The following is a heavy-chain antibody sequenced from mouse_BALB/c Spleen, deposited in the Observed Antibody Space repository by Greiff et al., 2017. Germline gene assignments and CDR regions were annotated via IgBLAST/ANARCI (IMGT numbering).Heavy chain of an antibody. V-gene: IGHV2-6-4*01. CDR2: IWGGGST. CDR3: ARNVGDYGGFDY. Sequence: VKLEESGPGLVAPSPSLSITCTVSGFSLSRYSVHWVRQPPGKGLEWLGMIWGGGSTDYNSALKSRLSISKDNSKSQVFLKMNSLQTDDTAMYYCARNVGDYGGFDYWGQGTLVTVSA. CDR1: GFSLSRYS. D-gene: IGHD2-4*01. J-gene: IGHJ3*01.